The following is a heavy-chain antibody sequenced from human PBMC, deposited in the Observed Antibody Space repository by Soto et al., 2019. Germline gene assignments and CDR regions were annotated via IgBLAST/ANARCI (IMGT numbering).Heavy chain of an antibody. CDR1: GGSFSGYY. D-gene: IGHD3-10*01. CDR2: INHSGST. J-gene: IGHJ5*02. CDR3: ARPGRKWVRYNWFVP. Sequence: QVQLQQWGAGLLKPSETLSLTCAVYGGSFSGYYWSWIRQPPGKGLEWIGEINHSGSTNYNPSLKSRVTISVDTSKNQFSLKLSSVTAADTAVYYCARPGRKWVRYNWFVPWGQGTLVTVSS. V-gene: IGHV4-34*01.